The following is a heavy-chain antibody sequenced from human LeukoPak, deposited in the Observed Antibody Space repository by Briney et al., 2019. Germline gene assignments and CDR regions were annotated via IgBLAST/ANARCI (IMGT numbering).Heavy chain of an antibody. CDR3: ASEQQLPPYLDY. Sequence: PGGSLRLSCAASGFTFSDYYMSWIRQAPGKGLEWVSYISSSGSTIYYAGSVKGRFTISRDNAKNSLYLQMNSLRAEDTAVYYCASEQQLPPYLDYWGQGTLVTVSS. CDR1: GFTFSDYY. CDR2: ISSSGSTI. J-gene: IGHJ4*02. V-gene: IGHV3-11*04. D-gene: IGHD6-13*01.